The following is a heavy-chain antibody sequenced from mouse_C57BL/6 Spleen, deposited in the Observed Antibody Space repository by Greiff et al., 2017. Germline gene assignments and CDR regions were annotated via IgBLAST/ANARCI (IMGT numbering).Heavy chain of an antibody. Sequence: VQLQQPGAELVRPGTSVKLSCKASGYTFTSYWMHWVKQRPGQGLEWIGVIDPSDSYTNYNQKFKGKAKLTVDTSSSTAYMQLSSLTSRDSAVYYCARGDFDYWGQGTTLTVSS. CDR1: GYTFTSYW. J-gene: IGHJ2*01. CDR3: ARGDFDY. V-gene: IGHV1-59*01. CDR2: IDPSDSYT.